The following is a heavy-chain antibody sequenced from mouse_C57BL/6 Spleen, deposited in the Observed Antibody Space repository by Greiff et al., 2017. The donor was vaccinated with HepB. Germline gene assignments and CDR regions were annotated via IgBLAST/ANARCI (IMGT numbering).Heavy chain of an antibody. V-gene: IGHV1-64*01. CDR3: ARHYDYDWGDY. D-gene: IGHD2-4*01. Sequence: QVQLQQSGAELVKPGASVKLSCKASGYTFTSYWMHWVKQRPGQGLEWIGMIHPNSGSTNYNEKFKSKATLTVDKSSSTAYMQLSSLTSEDSAVYYCARHYDYDWGDYWGQGTTLTVSS. CDR2: IHPNSGST. J-gene: IGHJ2*01. CDR1: GYTFTSYW.